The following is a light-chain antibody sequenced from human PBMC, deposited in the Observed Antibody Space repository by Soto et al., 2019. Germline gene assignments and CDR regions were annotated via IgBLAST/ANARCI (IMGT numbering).Light chain of an antibody. CDR2: RAS. J-gene: IGKJ1*01. Sequence: EIVMTQSPATLSVSPGESVTLSCRASQSVTTNLAWYQQKPGQAPRLLVYRASTRATGIPDRFSAGGSGTEFSLTISSMQSEDFAVYICQQYNDGPPRWTFGQGTKVEIK. CDR3: QQYNDGPPRWT. CDR1: QSVTTN. V-gene: IGKV3-15*01.